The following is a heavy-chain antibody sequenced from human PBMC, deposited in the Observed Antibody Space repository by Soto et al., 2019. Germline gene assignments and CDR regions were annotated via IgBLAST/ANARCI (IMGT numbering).Heavy chain of an antibody. Sequence: EVQLLESGGGVTQPGGSLRLSCAASGFTFRLYAMSWVRQAPGKGLEWGSTISGNGGKPYADFVRGGFTISRDNSKNTLDLQMNSLRAEDTVVYYCAKDALGSGWLSDYWGQGPRVSVSS. CDR3: AKDALGSGWLSDY. V-gene: IGHV3-23*01. CDR1: GFTFRLYA. J-gene: IGHJ4*02. D-gene: IGHD3-3*01. CDR2: ISGNGGK.